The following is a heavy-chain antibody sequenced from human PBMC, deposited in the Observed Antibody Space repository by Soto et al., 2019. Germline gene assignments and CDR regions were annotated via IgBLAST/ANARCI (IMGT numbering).Heavy chain of an antibody. D-gene: IGHD4-17*01. V-gene: IGHV3-23*01. CDR1: GFTFSSYA. J-gene: IGHJ2*01. Sequence: PGGSLRLSCAASGFTFSSYAMNWVRQAPGKGLEWVSGISGSGGSTYYADAVKGRFTISRDNSNNTLYLQMNSLRAEDTAVYYCAKRTVGWYFDLWGRGTLVTVSS. CDR3: AKRTVGWYFDL. CDR2: ISGSGGST.